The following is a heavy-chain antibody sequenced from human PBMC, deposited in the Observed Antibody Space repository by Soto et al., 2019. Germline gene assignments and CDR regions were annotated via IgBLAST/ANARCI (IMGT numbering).Heavy chain of an antibody. J-gene: IGHJ3*02. D-gene: IGHD2-2*01. CDR3: ANLDCSSTSCYAFDI. V-gene: IGHV3-23*01. CDR2: ISGSGGST. Sequence: GGSLRLSCAASGFTFSSYAMSWVRQAPGKGLEWVSAISGSGGSTYYADSVKGRFTISRDNSKNTLYLQMNSLRAEDTAVYYGANLDCSSTSCYAFDIWGQGTMVTVSS. CDR1: GFTFSSYA.